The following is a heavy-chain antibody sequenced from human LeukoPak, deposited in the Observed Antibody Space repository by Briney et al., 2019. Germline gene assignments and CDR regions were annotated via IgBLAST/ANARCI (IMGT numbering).Heavy chain of an antibody. V-gene: IGHV4-39*07. CDR1: GGSISSSSYY. Sequence: PSETLSLTCTVSGGSISSSSYYWGWIRQPPGKGLEWIGYIYHSGSTYYNPSLKSRVTISVDRSKNQFSLKLSSVTAADTAVYYCAREALPWLRSWVSHYYDMDAFDIWGQGTMVTVSS. CDR2: IYHSGST. J-gene: IGHJ3*02. CDR3: AREALPWLRSWVSHYYDMDAFDI. D-gene: IGHD3-22*01.